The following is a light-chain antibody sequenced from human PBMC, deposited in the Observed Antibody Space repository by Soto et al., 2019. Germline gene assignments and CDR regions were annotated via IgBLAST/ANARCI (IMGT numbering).Light chain of an antibody. J-gene: IGKJ1*01. CDR2: DAS. Sequence: SPLTPAAALGARLTLTCRASQSISNWLARYQQKPGRAPKVLIWDASSWQRWGPSRFSGSGSATEFTLTISSRQPADHATYYYRQYNCDTPWTFGQGTKVDIK. CDR1: QSISNW. CDR3: RQYNCDTPWT. V-gene: IGKV1-5*01.